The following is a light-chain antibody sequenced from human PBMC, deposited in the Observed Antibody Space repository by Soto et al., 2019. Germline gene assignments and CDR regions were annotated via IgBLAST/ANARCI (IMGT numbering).Light chain of an antibody. V-gene: IGLV3-21*02. Sequence: SYELTQPPSVSVAPGQTARITCGGNNIGSKSVHWYQQKPGQAPVLVVYDDSDLPSGIPERFSCSNYGNTSTLTISRVEEGDEADYYCQVWDSSSDSWVFGGGTKVTVL. CDR2: DDS. CDR3: QVWDSSSDSWV. CDR1: NIGSKS. J-gene: IGLJ3*02.